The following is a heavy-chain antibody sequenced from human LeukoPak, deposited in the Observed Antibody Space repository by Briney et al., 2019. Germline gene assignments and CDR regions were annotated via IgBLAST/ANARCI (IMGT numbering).Heavy chain of an antibody. CDR1: GYSISNGYY. CDR3: ARGAEYYAIWRGYAGYSDY. J-gene: IGHJ4*02. Sequence: SETLSLTCTVSGYSISNGYYWGWIRQPPGKGLEWVGSIYHRGSTYYNPSLRSRVTISLDRSKKKFSLKLTSVTAADTTVYFCARGAEYYAIWRGYAGYSDYWGQGISVTVSS. CDR2: IYHRGST. V-gene: IGHV4-38-2*02. D-gene: IGHD3-3*01.